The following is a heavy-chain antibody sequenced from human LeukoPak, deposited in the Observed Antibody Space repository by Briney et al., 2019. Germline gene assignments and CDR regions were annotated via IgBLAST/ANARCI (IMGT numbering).Heavy chain of an antibody. V-gene: IGHV4-59*01. Sequence: PSETLSLTCTVSGGSISSYYWSWIRQPPGKGLEWIGYIYYSGGTNYNPSLKSRVTISVDTSKNQFSLKLSSVTAADTAVYYCARWVYSSSWYFDYWGQGTLVTVSS. J-gene: IGHJ4*02. CDR3: ARWVYSSSWYFDY. CDR2: IYYSGGT. D-gene: IGHD6-6*01. CDR1: GGSISSYY.